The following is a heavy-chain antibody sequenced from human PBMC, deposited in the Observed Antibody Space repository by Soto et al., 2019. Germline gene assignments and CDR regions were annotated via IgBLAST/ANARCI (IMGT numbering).Heavy chain of an antibody. CDR1: GYTFTSYD. D-gene: IGHD2-2*01. V-gene: IGHV1-8*01. CDR2: MNPNSGNT. J-gene: IGHJ5*02. CDR3: AAGGEIAKVPAPNWFDP. Sequence: ASVKVSCKASGYTFTSYDINWVRQATGQGLEWMGWMNPNSGNTGYAQKFQGRVTMTRNTSISTAYMELSSLRSEDTAVYYCAAGGEIAKVPAPNWFDPWGQGTLVTVSS.